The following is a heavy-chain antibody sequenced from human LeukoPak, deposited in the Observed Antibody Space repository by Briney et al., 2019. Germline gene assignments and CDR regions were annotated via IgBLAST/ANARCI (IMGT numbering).Heavy chain of an antibody. V-gene: IGHV4-59*08. J-gene: IGHJ3*02. CDR2: IYYSGST. Sequence: RSSETLSLTCTVSGGSISSYYWSWIRQPPGKGLEWIGYIYYSGSTNYNPSLKSRVTISVDTSKNQFSLKLSSVTAADTAVYYCARHVPLGYCSSTSCYSDAFDIWGQGTMVTVSS. D-gene: IGHD2-2*02. CDR1: GGSISSYY. CDR3: ARHVPLGYCSSTSCYSDAFDI.